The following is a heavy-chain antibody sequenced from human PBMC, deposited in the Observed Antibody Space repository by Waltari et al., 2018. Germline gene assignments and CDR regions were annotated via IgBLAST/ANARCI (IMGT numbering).Heavy chain of an antibody. J-gene: IGHJ1*01. V-gene: IGHV3-23*01. CDR2: ITPDGYST. CDR1: GFTFSRYA. Sequence: EVQLLESGGALEQPGGSLRLSCAASGFTFSRYAMSWVRQAPGKGLEWVSSITPDGYSTYSADSVKGRFSISRDNSKSTLYLQMNTLRAEDTAVYYCAETGFSTTWPFQHWGQGTLVTVSS. D-gene: IGHD6-13*01. CDR3: AETGFSTTWPFQH.